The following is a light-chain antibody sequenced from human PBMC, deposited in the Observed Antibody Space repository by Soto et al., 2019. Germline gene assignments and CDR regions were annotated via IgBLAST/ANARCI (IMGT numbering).Light chain of an antibody. J-gene: IGKJ2*01. CDR3: QQYYSSPT. CDR2: WAS. Sequence: DIVMTQSPDSLAVSLGERATINCKSSQSVLHYLNWYQQRPGQPPKLLIYWASTRESGVPDRFSGSGSGTDFTLTISSLQAEDVAVYYCQQYYSSPTFGQGTKLEIK. CDR1: QSVLHY. V-gene: IGKV4-1*01.